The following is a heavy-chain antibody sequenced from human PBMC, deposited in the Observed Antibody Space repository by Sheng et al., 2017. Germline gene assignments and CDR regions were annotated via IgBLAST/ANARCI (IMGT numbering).Heavy chain of an antibody. CDR3: AKDPPMVRGVMDYFDY. CDR1: GFTFSTYA. CDR2: ISGGGGST. V-gene: IGHV3-23*01. D-gene: IGHD3-10*01. Sequence: EVQLLESGGGLVQPGESLRLSCAASGFTFSTYAMSWVRQAPGKGLEWVSAISGGGGSTYYADSVKGRFTISRDNSKNTLYLQMNSLRAEDTAVYYCAKDPPMVRGVMDYFDYWGQGTLVTVSS. J-gene: IGHJ4*02.